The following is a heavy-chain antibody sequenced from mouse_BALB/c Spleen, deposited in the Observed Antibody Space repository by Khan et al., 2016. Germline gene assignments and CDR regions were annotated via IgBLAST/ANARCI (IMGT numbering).Heavy chain of an antibody. V-gene: IGHV5-6-5*01. CDR1: GFTFSSYA. D-gene: IGHD2-1*01. J-gene: IGHJ2*01. Sequence: EVELVESGGGLVKPGGSLKLSCAASGFTFSSYAMSWVRQTPEKRLEWVASISSGGSTYYPDSVKGRFTISSDNARHILYLQMSRLRSEGTAMYYCARGGNYYFDYWGQGTTLTVSS. CDR2: ISSGGST. CDR3: ARGGNYYFDY.